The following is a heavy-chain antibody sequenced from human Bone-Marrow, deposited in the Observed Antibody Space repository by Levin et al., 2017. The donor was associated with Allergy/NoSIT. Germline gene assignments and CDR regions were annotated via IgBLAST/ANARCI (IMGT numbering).Heavy chain of an antibody. CDR2: IKSKTDGGTT. Sequence: PGGSLRLSCAASGLTFSNAWMSWVRQAPGKGPEWVGRIKSKTDGGTTEYAAPVEDRFTISRDDSKTTLYLQMNSLKTGDTAVYYCTTDRSLGGFDIWGQGTMVIVSS. V-gene: IGHV3-15*01. D-gene: IGHD2-15*01. CDR3: TTDRSLGGFDI. J-gene: IGHJ3*02. CDR1: GLTFSNAW.